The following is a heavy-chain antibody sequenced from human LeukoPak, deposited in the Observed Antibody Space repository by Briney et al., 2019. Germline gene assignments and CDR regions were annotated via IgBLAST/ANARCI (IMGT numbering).Heavy chain of an antibody. Sequence: SQTLSLTCTVSGGSISSGDYYWSWIRQPPGKGLEWIGYIYYSGSTYYNPSLKSRVTISVDTSKNQFSLKLSSVTAADTAVYYCAREGYGSGSYPNWFDPWGQGTLVTVSS. CDR2: IYYSGST. CDR1: GGSISSGDYY. J-gene: IGHJ5*02. CDR3: AREGYGSGSYPNWFDP. V-gene: IGHV4-30-4*01. D-gene: IGHD3-10*01.